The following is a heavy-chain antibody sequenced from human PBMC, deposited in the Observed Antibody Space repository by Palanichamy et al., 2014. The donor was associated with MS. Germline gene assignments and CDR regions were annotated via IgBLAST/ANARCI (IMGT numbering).Heavy chain of an antibody. Sequence: QITLEESGPTLVKPTQTLTLTCSVSGFSLSTSGVGVGWIRQPPGKALEWLAFIYWDDDQRYSPSLMSRLTITKDTSRNQVVLSMTNMDPMDTATYYCARTEMATILDAFDIWGRGTVVTVSS. CDR1: GFSLSTSGVG. J-gene: IGHJ3*02. D-gene: IGHD5-24*01. V-gene: IGHV2-5*02. CDR3: ARTEMATILDAFDI. CDR2: IYWDDDQ.